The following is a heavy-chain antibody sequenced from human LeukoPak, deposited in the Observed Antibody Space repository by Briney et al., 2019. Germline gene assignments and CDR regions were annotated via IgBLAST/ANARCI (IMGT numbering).Heavy chain of an antibody. CDR3: ARGRVMTGTFDAFDI. CDR1: GGTFSSYA. D-gene: IGHD1-20*01. V-gene: IGHV1-69*04. J-gene: IGHJ3*02. Sequence: SVKVSCKASGGTFSSYAISWVRQAPGQGLEWMGRIIPILGIANYAQKFQGRVTITADKSTSTAYMELSSLRSEDTAVYYCARGRVMTGTFDAFDIWGQGTMVTVSS. CDR2: IIPILGIA.